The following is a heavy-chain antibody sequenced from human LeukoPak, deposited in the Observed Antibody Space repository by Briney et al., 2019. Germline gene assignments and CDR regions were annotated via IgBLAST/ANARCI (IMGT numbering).Heavy chain of an antibody. CDR1: GGSISSYY. CDR2: IYYSGST. J-gene: IGHJ4*02. D-gene: IGHD1-26*01. CDR3: ARTYSGSYWAGGPYFDY. Sequence: PSETLSLTCTVSGGSISSYYWSWIRQPPGKGLEWIGYIYYSGSTNYNPSLKSRVTISVDTSKNQFSLKLSSVTAADTAVYYCARTYSGSYWAGGPYFDYWGQGTLVTVSS. V-gene: IGHV4-59*01.